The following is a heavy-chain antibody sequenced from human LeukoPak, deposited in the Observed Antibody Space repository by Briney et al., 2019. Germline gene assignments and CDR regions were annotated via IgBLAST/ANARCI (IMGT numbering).Heavy chain of an antibody. Sequence: AGGSPRFSGAASGFTFRGYAISGFGQAPGKGLEWVSAISGSGGSTYYADSVKGRFTISRDNSKNTLYLQMNSLRAEDTAVYYCAKLDIWGQGTMVTVSS. CDR3: AKLDI. CDR1: GFTFRGYA. J-gene: IGHJ3*02. CDR2: ISGSGGST. V-gene: IGHV3-23*01.